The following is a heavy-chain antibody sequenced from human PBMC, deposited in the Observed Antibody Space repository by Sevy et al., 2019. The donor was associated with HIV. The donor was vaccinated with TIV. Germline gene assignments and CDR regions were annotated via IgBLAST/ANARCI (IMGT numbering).Heavy chain of an antibody. Sequence: GESLKISCKASGYKFTTYWIGWARQMPGKGLEWMGMIYHRDSDTRYIPSFQGQVTISAHTSINIAYLQWGSLKASDIAMYFCARHVDMTTLIGGLYYFDSWGQGTLVTVSS. CDR3: ARHVDMTTLIGGLYYFDS. J-gene: IGHJ4*02. V-gene: IGHV5-51*01. CDR1: GYKFTTYW. CDR2: IYHRDSDT. D-gene: IGHD4-4*01.